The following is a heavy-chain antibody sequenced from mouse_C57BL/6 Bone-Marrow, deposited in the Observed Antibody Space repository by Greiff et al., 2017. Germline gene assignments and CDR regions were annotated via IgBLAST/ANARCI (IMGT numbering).Heavy chain of an antibody. D-gene: IGHD2-4*01. V-gene: IGHV2-9-1*01. CDR1: GFSLTSYA. CDR3: AGNWCYYDYDDYAMDY. J-gene: IGHJ4*01. Sequence: QVQLKQSGPGLVAPSQSLSITCTVSGFSLTSYAIRWVRQPPGQGLEWLGVIWTGGGTNYNSALNSSQSISKDNSKSQVFLNMNSLQTDDTATYDCAGNWCYYDYDDYAMDYWGQGTSVTVSA. CDR2: IWTGGGT.